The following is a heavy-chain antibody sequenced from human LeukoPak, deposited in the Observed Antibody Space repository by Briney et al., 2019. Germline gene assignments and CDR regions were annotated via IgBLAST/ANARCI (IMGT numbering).Heavy chain of an antibody. CDR1: GFTFSSYA. Sequence: GGSLRLSCAASGFTFSSYAMSWVRQAPGKGLEWVSAISGSGGSTYYADSVKGRFTISRDNSKNTLYLQMNGLRAEDTAVYYCAKDHYYDSSGDFQHWGQGTLVTVSS. D-gene: IGHD3-22*01. CDR2: ISGSGGST. J-gene: IGHJ1*01. CDR3: AKDHYYDSSGDFQH. V-gene: IGHV3-23*01.